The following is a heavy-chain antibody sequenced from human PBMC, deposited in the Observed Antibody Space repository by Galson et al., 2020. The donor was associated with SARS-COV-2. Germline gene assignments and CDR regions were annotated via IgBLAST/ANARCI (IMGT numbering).Heavy chain of an antibody. J-gene: IGHJ6*03. Sequence: SETLSLTCAVYGGSFSDYSWTWVRQPPGKGLEWIGEISHSGSTNYSPSLKSRVFMSVDTSKNQFSLKLRSVTAADTAVYYCARGGSRPIMAFDYYYFYMDVCGKGTTVTVSS. V-gene: IGHV4-34*01. CDR2: ISHSGST. D-gene: IGHD3-10*01. CDR1: GGSFSDYS. CDR3: ARGGSRPIMAFDYYYFYMDV.